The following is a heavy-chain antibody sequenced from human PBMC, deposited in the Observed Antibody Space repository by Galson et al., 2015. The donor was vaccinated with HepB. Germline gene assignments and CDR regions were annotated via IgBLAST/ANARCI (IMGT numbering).Heavy chain of an antibody. CDR2: IRSKAYGGTT. D-gene: IGHD3-16*02. CDR3: TRDGGRGIMITFGGVIVDY. Sequence: SLRLSCAASGFTLGDYAMSWFRQAPGKGLEWVGFIRSKAYGGTTEYAASVKGRFTISRDDSKSIAYLQMNSLKTEDTAVYYCTRDGGRGIMITFGGVIVDYWGQGTLVTVSS. J-gene: IGHJ4*02. CDR1: GFTLGDYA. V-gene: IGHV3-49*03.